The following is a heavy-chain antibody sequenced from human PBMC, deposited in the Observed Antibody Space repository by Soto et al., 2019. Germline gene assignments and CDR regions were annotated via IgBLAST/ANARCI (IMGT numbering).Heavy chain of an antibody. CDR1: GVSVSGYY. D-gene: IGHD2-15*01. Sequence: SVTLSLTWAVYGVSVSGYYWSWIRHPPGKGLEWIGEINHSGSTTYNPSLKSRVTISVDTSKNQFSLKLSSVTAADTAVYYCARVLSRLLPGFTGAWGPGTLV. CDR3: ARVLSRLLPGFTGA. CDR2: INHSGST. V-gene: IGHV4-34*01. J-gene: IGHJ4*02.